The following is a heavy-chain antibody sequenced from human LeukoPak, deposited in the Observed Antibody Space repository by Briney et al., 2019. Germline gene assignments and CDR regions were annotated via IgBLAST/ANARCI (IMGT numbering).Heavy chain of an antibody. Sequence: GGSLRLSCAAAGFSFSSYAMSWVRQAPGKGLGWVSTISDSGGNAYYAASVKGRFTISRVNSRNMMYLQMSSLRAEDTAVYYCAKRWQLNFDPWCQGTLVIVSS. V-gene: IGHV3-23*01. CDR3: AKRWQLNFDP. J-gene: IGHJ5*02. CDR1: GFSFSSYA. CDR2: ISDSGGNA. D-gene: IGHD2-15*01.